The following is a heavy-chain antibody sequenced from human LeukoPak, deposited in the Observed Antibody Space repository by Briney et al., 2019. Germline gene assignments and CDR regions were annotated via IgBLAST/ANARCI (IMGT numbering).Heavy chain of an antibody. D-gene: IGHD3-22*01. Sequence: SETLSLTCAVYGGSFSGYYWSWIRQPPGKGLEWIGEINHSGSTNYNPSLKSRVTISVDTSKNQFSLKLSSVTAADTAVYYCARVKAMIVVVRNDPAAFDIWGQGTMVTVSS. CDR2: INHSGST. V-gene: IGHV4-34*01. J-gene: IGHJ3*02. CDR3: ARVKAMIVVVRNDPAAFDI. CDR1: GGSFSGYY.